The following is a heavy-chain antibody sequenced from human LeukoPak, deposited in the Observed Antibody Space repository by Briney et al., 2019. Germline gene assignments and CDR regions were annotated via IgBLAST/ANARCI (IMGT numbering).Heavy chain of an antibody. CDR2: INSDGSST. V-gene: IGHV3-74*01. D-gene: IGHD1-26*01. J-gene: IGHJ4*02. CDR1: GFTFSSYW. Sequence: GGSLRLSCAASGFTFSSYWMHWVRHAPGEGLVWVSRINSDGSSTSYADSVKGRFTISRDNSKNTLYLQMNSLRAEDTAVYYCARSSGSYDAVGYWGQGTLVTVSS. CDR3: ARSSGSYDAVGY.